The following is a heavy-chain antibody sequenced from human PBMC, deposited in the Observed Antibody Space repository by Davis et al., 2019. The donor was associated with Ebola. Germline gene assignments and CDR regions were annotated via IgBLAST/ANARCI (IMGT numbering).Heavy chain of an antibody. CDR2: IYYSGST. V-gene: IGHV4-39*07. CDR1: GGSISSSSYY. CDR3: AREYGMDV. J-gene: IGHJ6*02. Sequence: MPSETLSLTCTVSGGSISSSSYYWGWIRQPPGKGLEWIGSIYYSGSTYYNPSLKSRVTISVDRSKNQFSLKLSSVTAADTAVYYCAREYGMDVWGQGTTVTVSS.